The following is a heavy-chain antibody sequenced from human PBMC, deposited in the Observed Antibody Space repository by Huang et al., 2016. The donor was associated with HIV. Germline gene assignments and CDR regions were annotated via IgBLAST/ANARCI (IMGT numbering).Heavy chain of an antibody. D-gene: IGHD3-9*01. CDR2: IKPGGST. V-gene: IGHV4-34*02. Sequence: QVRLQQWGQGLLKPSETLSLTCAVYGASFHSYYWSWVRQSPGKGLELIGEIKPGGSTNNNPSLKSRVTRTVDTSKNQLYLKVRAMTAADAAIYYCARMPTPSYFDTWSLSPVEEDFFYYNLDVWGQGTPVSVSS. J-gene: IGHJ6*02. CDR3: ARMPTPSYFDTWSLSPVEEDFFYYNLDV. CDR1: GASFHSYY.